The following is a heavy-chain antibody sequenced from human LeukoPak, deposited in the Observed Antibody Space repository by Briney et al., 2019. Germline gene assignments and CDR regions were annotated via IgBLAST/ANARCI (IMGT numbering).Heavy chain of an antibody. V-gene: IGHV1-18*01. Sequence: ASVKVSCKASGYTFTSFGITWVRQAPGQGLEWMGWISAYNGNTNYAQKLQGRVTMTTHTSTSTAYMELRSLRSDDTAVYYCARDGELYSGSKGLFDVWGQGTRVTVSS. CDR1: GYTFTSFG. CDR2: ISAYNGNT. D-gene: IGHD1-26*01. J-gene: IGHJ3*01. CDR3: ARDGELYSGSKGLFDV.